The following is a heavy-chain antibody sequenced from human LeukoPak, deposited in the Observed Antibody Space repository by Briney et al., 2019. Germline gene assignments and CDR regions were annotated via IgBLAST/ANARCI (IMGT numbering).Heavy chain of an antibody. J-gene: IGHJ3*02. CDR3: ARTYSIGWSLGVFDI. CDR2: IYYNGNT. V-gene: IGHV4-59*08. D-gene: IGHD6-19*01. Sequence: SETLSLTCTVSGGSISGYYWSWIRQPPGKGLEWIGYIYYNGNTNYNPSLKSRVTISVDMSKNQFSLRLSSVTAADTAVYYCARTYSIGWSLGVFDIWGQGTRVTVSS. CDR1: GGSISGYY.